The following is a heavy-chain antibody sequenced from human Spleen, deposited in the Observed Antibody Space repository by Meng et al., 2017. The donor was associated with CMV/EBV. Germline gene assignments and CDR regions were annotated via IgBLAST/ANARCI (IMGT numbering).Heavy chain of an antibody. CDR1: GFTFSSYA. CDR2: ISYDGSNK. D-gene: IGHD2-2*01. J-gene: IGHJ4*02. V-gene: IGHV3-30-3*01. Sequence: GGSLRLSCAASGFTFSSYAMHWVRQAPGKGLEWVAVISYDGSNKYYADSVKGRFTISRDNSKNTLYLQMNSLRAEDTAVYYCARAGQRGSSDYFDYWGQGTLVTVSS. CDR3: ARAGQRGSSDYFDY.